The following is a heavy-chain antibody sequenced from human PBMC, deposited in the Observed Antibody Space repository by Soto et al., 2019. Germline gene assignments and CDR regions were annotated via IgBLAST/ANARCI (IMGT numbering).Heavy chain of an antibody. Sequence: QVQLQESGPGLVKPSQTLSLTCTVSGGSISSGGYYWSWIRQHPGKGLEWIGYIYYSGSTYYNPSLKGRVTISVDTSKNQFSLKLSSVTAADTAVYYCASSGGRLSGVVMWFDPWGQGTLVTVSS. J-gene: IGHJ5*02. CDR2: IYYSGST. V-gene: IGHV4-31*03. CDR3: ASSGGRLSGVVMWFDP. D-gene: IGHD3-3*01. CDR1: GGSISSGGYY.